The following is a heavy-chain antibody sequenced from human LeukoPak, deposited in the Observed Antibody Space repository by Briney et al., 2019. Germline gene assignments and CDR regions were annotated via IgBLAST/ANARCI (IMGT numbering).Heavy chain of an antibody. CDR1: GFTFDDYA. V-gene: IGHV3-43*02. Sequence: GGSLRLSCAASGFTFDDYAMHWARQAPGKGLEWVSLISGDGGSTYYADSVKGRFTISRDNSKNSLYLQMNSLRTEDTALYYCAKGRWLQWMYYFDYWGQGTLVTVSS. CDR3: AKGRWLQWMYYFDY. CDR2: ISGDGGST. J-gene: IGHJ4*02. D-gene: IGHD5-24*01.